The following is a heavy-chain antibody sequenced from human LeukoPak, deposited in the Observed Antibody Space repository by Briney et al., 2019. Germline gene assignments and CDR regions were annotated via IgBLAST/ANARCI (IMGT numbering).Heavy chain of an antibody. D-gene: IGHD2-2*01. CDR1: GYSFTSYW. CDR3: ARERGYCSSTSCYSYNWFDP. Sequence: GESLKISCKGSGYSFTSYWIGWVRQMPGKGLEWMGIIYPGDSDTRYSPSFQGQVTISADKSISTAYLQWSSLKASDTAMYYCARERGYCSSTSCYSYNWFDPWGQGTLVTVSS. CDR2: IYPGDSDT. J-gene: IGHJ5*02. V-gene: IGHV5-51*01.